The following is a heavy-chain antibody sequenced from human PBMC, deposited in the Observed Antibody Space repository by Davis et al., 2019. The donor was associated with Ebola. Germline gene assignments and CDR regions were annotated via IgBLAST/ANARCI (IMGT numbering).Heavy chain of an antibody. CDR3: ARLPRLGGASIFDY. V-gene: IGHV5-51*01. J-gene: IGHJ4*02. CDR2: IYPGDSDT. D-gene: IGHD3-16*01. CDR1: GYSFTSYW. Sequence: PGGSLRLSCKGSGYSFTSYWIGWVRQMPGKGLEWMGIIYPGDSDTRYSPSFQGQVTISADKSISTAYLQWSSLKASDTAMYYCARLPRLGGASIFDYWGQGTLVTVSS.